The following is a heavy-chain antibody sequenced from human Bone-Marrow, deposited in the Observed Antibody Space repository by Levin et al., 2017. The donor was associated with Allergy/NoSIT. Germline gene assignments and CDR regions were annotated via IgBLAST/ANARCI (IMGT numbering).Heavy chain of an antibody. CDR3: GSDDVAAGTGLGY. D-gene: IGHD6-13*01. Sequence: VASVKVSCKAFGYSFTSYYVNWVRQAPGQGLEWMGRISPSGDSTTYAQKFQGRVTMTRDTSTSTAYMDMSSLISEDTAVYYCGSDDVAAGTGLGYWGQGTLVTVSS. CDR1: GYSFTSYY. CDR2: ISPSGDST. V-gene: IGHV1-46*03. J-gene: IGHJ4*02.